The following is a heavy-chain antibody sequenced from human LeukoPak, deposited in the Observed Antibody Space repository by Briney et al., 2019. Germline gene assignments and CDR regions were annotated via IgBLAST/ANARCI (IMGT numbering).Heavy chain of an antibody. CDR2: INDSGGST. J-gene: IGHJ4*02. D-gene: IGHD6-13*01. Sequence: PGGSLRLSCAASGFTFSNYAMSWVRQAPGKGLEWVSAINDSGGSTYYADSVKGRFTISRDNSKNTLYLQMNSLRAEDTAVYYCAKVGARYSSSWVDYWGQGTLVTVSS. CDR3: AKVGARYSSSWVDY. V-gene: IGHV3-23*01. CDR1: GFTFSNYA.